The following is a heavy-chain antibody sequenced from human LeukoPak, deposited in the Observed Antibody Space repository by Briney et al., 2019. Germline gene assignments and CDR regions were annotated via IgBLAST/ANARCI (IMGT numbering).Heavy chain of an antibody. V-gene: IGHV4-31*03. CDR2: IYYSGST. CDR1: GGSISSGGYY. J-gene: IGHJ4*02. Sequence: SETLSLTCTVSGGSISSGGYYWSWIRQHPGKGLEWIGSIYYSGSTNYNPSLQGRVTVSLDTSRNQFSLKLSSVTAADTAVYYCASGDNDPLFDYWGQGTLVTVSS. CDR3: ASGDNDPLFDY. D-gene: IGHD1-1*01.